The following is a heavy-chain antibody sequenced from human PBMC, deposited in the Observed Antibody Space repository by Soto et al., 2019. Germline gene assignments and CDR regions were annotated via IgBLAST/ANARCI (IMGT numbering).Heavy chain of an antibody. CDR2: FDPEDGET. CDR1: GYTLTELS. CDR3: ATALRIKTNNTYYYDSIGYYYSARINDY. J-gene: IGHJ4*02. Sequence: QVQLVQSGAEVKKPGASVKVSCKVSGYTLTELSMHWVRQAPGKGLEWMGGFDPEDGETIYAQKFQGRVTMTEDTSTDTAYMELSSLRSEDTAVYYCATALRIKTNNTYYYDSIGYYYSARINDYWGQGTLVTVSS. D-gene: IGHD3-22*01. V-gene: IGHV1-24*01.